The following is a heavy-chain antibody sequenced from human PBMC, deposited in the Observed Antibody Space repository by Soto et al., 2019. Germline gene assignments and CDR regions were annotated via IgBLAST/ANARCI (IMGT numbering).Heavy chain of an antibody. V-gene: IGHV3-21*01. CDR3: ARWGSSGWYRGSWFDP. D-gene: IGHD6-19*01. J-gene: IGHJ5*02. Sequence: EVQLVESGGGLVKPGGSLRLSCAASGFTFSSYSMNWVRQAPGKGLEWVSSISSSSSYIYYADSVKGRFTISRDNAKNSLYLQMNSLRAEDTAVYYCARWGSSGWYRGSWFDPWGQGTLVTVSS. CDR2: ISSSSSYI. CDR1: GFTFSSYS.